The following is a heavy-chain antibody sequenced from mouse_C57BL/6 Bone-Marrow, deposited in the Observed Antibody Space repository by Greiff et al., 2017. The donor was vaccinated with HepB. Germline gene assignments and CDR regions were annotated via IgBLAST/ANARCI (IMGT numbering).Heavy chain of an antibody. CDR2: ISSGGSYT. D-gene: IGHD1-1*01. J-gene: IGHJ3*01. CDR1: GFTFSSYG. V-gene: IGHV5-6*02. Sequence: DVMLVESGGDLVKPGGSLKLSCAASGFTFSSYGMSWVRQTPDKRLEWVATISSGGSYTYYPDSVKGRFTISRDNAKNTLYLQMSSLKSEDTAMYYCARQLRSSFAYWGQGTLVTVSA. CDR3: ARQLRSSFAY.